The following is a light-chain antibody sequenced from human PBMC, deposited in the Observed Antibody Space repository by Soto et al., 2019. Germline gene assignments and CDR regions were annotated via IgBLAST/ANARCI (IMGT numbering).Light chain of an antibody. CDR2: AAS. J-gene: IGKJ1*01. CDR3: QQSYSTRWT. V-gene: IGKV1-39*01. CDR1: QSISSY. Sequence: DIQMTQSPSFPSESVGDRVTITCRASQSISSYLNWYQQKPGKAPKLLIYAASSLQSGVPSRFSGSGSGTDFTLTISSLQPEDFATYYCQQSYSTRWTFGQGTKV.